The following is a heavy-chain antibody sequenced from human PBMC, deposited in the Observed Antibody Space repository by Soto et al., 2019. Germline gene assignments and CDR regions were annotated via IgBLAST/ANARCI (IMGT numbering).Heavy chain of an antibody. CDR1: GFTVSTKY. V-gene: IGHV3-66*01. CDR2: INSGGST. D-gene: IGHD3-16*01. Sequence: EVQLVESGGGLVQPGGSLRLSCAASGFTVSTKYMSWVRQAPGKGLEWVSFINSGGSTIYADAVRGRFTIYRDNSKNTVILHLNSQRAAVTDGYYCARDPWASDYWGQGTLVTVSS. J-gene: IGHJ4*02. CDR3: ARDPWASDY.